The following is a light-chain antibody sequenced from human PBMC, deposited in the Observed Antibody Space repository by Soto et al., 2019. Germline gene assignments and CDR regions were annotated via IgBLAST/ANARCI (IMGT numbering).Light chain of an antibody. CDR2: GVS. V-gene: IGKV1-5*01. CDR3: QQYGGYPGP. J-gene: IGKJ1*01. CDR1: QSVSSW. Sequence: DKKMTKSPSTVSASVGERVTITCRASQSVSSWLAWYQQKPGQAPKVLIYGVSSMETGVPERFSGSGSGTELILTISSLQPDDFAAYYCQQYGGYPGPFGPGTKVDIK.